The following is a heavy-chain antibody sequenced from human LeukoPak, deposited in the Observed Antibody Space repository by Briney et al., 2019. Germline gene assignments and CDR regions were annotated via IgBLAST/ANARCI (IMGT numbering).Heavy chain of an antibody. CDR2: ISSSGGST. D-gene: IGHD4-17*01. J-gene: IGHJ4*02. CDR3: ARGYGRFDQ. CDR1: GFTFSSYA. V-gene: IGHV3-23*01. Sequence: GGSLRLSCAASGFTFSSYALSWVRQAPGKGLEWVSAISSSGGSTYYADSVKGRFTISRDNSKNTLYLQMNSLRAEDTAVYYCARGYGRFDQWGQGTLVTVSS.